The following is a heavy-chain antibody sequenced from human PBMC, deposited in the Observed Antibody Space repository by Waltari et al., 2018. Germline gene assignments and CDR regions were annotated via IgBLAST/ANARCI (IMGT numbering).Heavy chain of an antibody. Sequence: QVQLQQWGAGLLKPSETLSLTCAVYGGSFRGYYWSLIRQTPGKGLVWIGEINHSGSTTYDPALKGRGTLSVDASKNQFSLKLSSVTAADTAVYYCARSGGQGEYYDYVWGSDRHWGQGTLVTVSS. J-gene: IGHJ4*02. D-gene: IGHD3-16*02. V-gene: IGHV4-34*01. CDR2: INHSGST. CDR3: ARSGGQGEYYDYVWGSDRH. CDR1: GGSFRGYY.